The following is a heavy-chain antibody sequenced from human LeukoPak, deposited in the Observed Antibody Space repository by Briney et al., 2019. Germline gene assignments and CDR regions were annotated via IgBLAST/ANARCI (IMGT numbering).Heavy chain of an antibody. J-gene: IGHJ6*03. CDR1: GFTFISYS. V-gene: IGHV3-48*01. CDR2: ISSNSSTT. CDR3: ARDGLMDV. Sequence: WGSLSLSCVASGFTFISYSMNRVGQAPGQGLEWISYISSNSSTTFYADSVKGRFTISRDNAKNSLYVQMNSLRAEDTAIYYCARDGLMDVWGTGTTVTVSS.